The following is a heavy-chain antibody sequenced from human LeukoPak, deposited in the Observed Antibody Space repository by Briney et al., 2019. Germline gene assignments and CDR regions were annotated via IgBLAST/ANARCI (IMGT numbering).Heavy chain of an antibody. D-gene: IGHD2-15*01. CDR2: IYPGDSDT. CDR1: GYSFTSYW. J-gene: IGHJ4*02. CDR3: ARHGGHCSGGSCYSASRRGSDY. V-gene: IGHV5-51*01. Sequence: GESLKISCKGSGYSFTSYWIGWVRQMPGKGLEWMGIIYPGDSDTRYSLSFQGQVTISADKSISTAYLQWSSLKASDTAMYYCARHGGHCSGGSCYSASRRGSDYWGQGTLVTVSS.